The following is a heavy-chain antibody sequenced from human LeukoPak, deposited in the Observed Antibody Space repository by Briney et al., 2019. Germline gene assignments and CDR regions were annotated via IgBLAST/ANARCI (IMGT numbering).Heavy chain of an antibody. J-gene: IGHJ5*02. CDR2: ISSSSSYI. CDR3: ARDAPPEYCRSTSCYVNNWFDP. Sequence: PGGSLRLSCAASGFTFGSYSMNWVRPAPGKGLEWVSSISSSSSYISYPDSVKGRFTISRDNAKNSLYLQMNSLRAEDTAVYYCARDAPPEYCRSTSCYVNNWFDPWGQGTLVTVPS. CDR1: GFTFGSYS. V-gene: IGHV3-21*01. D-gene: IGHD2-2*01.